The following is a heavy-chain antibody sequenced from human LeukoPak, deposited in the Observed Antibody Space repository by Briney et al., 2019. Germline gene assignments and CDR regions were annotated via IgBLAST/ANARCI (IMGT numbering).Heavy chain of an antibody. CDR3: ARVGSGWSFDY. J-gene: IGHJ4*02. CDR2: IYYSGST. Sequence: PSETLSLTCTVSGGSLSNYYWSWIRQPPGKGLEWIGYIYYSGSTNYNPSFKSRVTMSVDTSKNKFSLKVNSVTAADTAVYYCARVGSGWSFDYWGQGTLVTVSS. CDR1: GGSLSNYY. V-gene: IGHV4-59*12. D-gene: IGHD6-19*01.